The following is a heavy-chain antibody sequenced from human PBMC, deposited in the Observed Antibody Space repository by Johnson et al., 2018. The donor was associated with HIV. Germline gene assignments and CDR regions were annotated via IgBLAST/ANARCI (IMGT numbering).Heavy chain of an antibody. J-gene: IGHJ3*02. CDR2: ISWNSGSI. D-gene: IGHD2-15*01. CDR1: GFTFDDYA. V-gene: IGHV3-9*01. Sequence: VQLVESGGGLVQPGRSLRLSCAASGFTFDDYAMHWVRQAPGKGLEWVSGISWNSGSIGYADSVRGRFTISRDNAKNSLYLQVNRLRADDTALYYCAKVFKVRVAGAFDIWGQGTIVTVSS. CDR3: AKVFKVRVAGAFDI.